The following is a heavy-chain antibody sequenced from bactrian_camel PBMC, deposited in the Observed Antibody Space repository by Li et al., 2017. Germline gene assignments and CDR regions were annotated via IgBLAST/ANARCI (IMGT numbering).Heavy chain of an antibody. D-gene: IGHD3*01. CDR2: IDGAGNT. CDR1: GSTDC. CDR3: AAGWARDSDYCVTSSTGYNY. Sequence: HVQLVESGGGSVQAGGSLRPSCAASGSTDCVGWFRQAPGKEREGIAAIDGAGNTHYVESVQGRFTISQDTTKTILYLEMNRLKPEDTAMYYCAAGWARDSDYCVTSSTGYNYWGQGTQVTVS. J-gene: IGHJ4*01. V-gene: IGHV3S55*01.